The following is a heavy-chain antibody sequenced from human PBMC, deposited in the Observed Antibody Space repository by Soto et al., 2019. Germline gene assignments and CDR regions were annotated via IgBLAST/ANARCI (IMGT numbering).Heavy chain of an antibody. CDR1: GGTFSSYA. D-gene: IGHD6-25*01. J-gene: IGHJ6*02. CDR2: IIPIFGTA. Sequence: QVQLVQSGAEVKKPGSSVKVSCKASGGTFSSYAISWVRQAPGQGLEWMGGIIPIFGTANYAQKFQGRVTITADESTSTAYIDLSSLRSEDTPVYYCARDIATPAWDSSGYYYYGMDVWGQGTTVTVSS. V-gene: IGHV1-69*01. CDR3: ARDIATPAWDSSGYYYYGMDV.